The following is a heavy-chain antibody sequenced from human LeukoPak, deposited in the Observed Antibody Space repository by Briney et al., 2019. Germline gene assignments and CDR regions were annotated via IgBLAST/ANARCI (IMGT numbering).Heavy chain of an antibody. CDR3: ARVKAAGIGY. J-gene: IGHJ4*02. CDR2: IYHSGST. Sequence: SETLSLTCTVSGDSISSGGYYWSWIRQPPGKGLEWIGYIYHSGSTYYNPSLKSRITISVDRSKNQFSLKLSSVTAADTAVYYCARVKAAGIGYWGQGTLVTVSS. D-gene: IGHD6-13*01. V-gene: IGHV4-30-2*01. CDR1: GDSISSGGYY.